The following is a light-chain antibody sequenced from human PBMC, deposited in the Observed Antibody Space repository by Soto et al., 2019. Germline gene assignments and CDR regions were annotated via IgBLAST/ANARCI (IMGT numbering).Light chain of an antibody. CDR2: GAS. J-gene: IGKJ5*01. V-gene: IGKV3-20*01. CDR3: QQFGSSLVT. Sequence: EIVLTQSPGTLSLSPGERATLSCRASQSVNSNHLAWYQQRPGQAPRLLIYGASIRATGIPDRFSGSGSGTDFTLTISRLESEDFAEFYCQQFGSSLVTFGQG. CDR1: QSVNSNH.